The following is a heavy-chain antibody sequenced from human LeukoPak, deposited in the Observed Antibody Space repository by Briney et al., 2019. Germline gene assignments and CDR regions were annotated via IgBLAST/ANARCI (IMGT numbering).Heavy chain of an antibody. D-gene: IGHD6-19*01. Sequence: SETPSLTCAVYGGSFSGYYWSWIRQPPGKGLEWIGEINHSGSTNYNPSLKSRVTISVDTSKNQFSLKLSSVTAADTAVYYCARAASIAVVINWGQGTLVTVSS. J-gene: IGHJ4*02. CDR1: GGSFSGYY. V-gene: IGHV4-34*01. CDR3: ARAASIAVVIN. CDR2: INHSGST.